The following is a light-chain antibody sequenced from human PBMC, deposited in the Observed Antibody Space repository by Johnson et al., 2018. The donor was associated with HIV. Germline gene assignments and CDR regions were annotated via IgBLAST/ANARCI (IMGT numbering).Light chain of an antibody. CDR1: SSNIGNNY. CDR2: DNN. J-gene: IGLJ1*01. Sequence: QSVLTQPPSVSAAPGQKVTISCSGSSSNIGNNYVSWYQQLPGTAPKLLIYDNNKRPSGIPDRFSGSKSGTSATLGITGLQTGDEADYYCGTWDSCLSAGVFGTGTNVTVL. V-gene: IGLV1-51*01. CDR3: GTWDSCLSAGV.